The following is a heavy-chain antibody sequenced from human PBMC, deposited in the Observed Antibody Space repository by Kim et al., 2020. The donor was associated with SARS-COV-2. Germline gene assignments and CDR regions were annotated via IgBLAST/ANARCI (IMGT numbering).Heavy chain of an antibody. J-gene: IGHJ2*01. CDR2: ISGSGGST. CDR1: GFTFSSYA. D-gene: IGHD2-15*01. Sequence: GGSLRLSCAASGFTFSSYAMSWVRQAPGKGLEWVSAISGSGGSTYYADSVKGRFTISRDNSKNTLYLQMNSLRAEDTAVYYCAKDLRYCSGGSCYWYFDLWGRGTLVTVSS. V-gene: IGHV3-23*01. CDR3: AKDLRYCSGGSCYWYFDL.